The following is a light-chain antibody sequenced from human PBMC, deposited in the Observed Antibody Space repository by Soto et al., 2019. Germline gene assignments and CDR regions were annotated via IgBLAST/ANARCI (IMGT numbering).Light chain of an antibody. J-gene: IGLJ3*02. CDR2: DNN. V-gene: IGLV1-51*01. CDR3: GSWDRSMRGLV. Sequence: QSVLTQPPSVSAAPGQKVTVSCSGSSSNIGNNHVYWYQHLPGTAPKVLIYDNNKRPSGIPDRFSGSKSATSATLDITGLHTGDEADYYFGSWDRSMRGLVFGGGTKLTVL. CDR1: SSNIGNNH.